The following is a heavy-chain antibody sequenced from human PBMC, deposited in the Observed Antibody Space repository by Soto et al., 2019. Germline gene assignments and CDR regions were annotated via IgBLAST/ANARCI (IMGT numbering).Heavy chain of an antibody. Sequence: QVQLVQSGAEVKKPGSSVKVSCTASGDIFSGYSISWVRQAPGQGLEWLGGIIPLFGITNYAPKFQGRVTIAADQSTNTGYMELSSLKSEDTAVYYCARDLGTGYDAGDYWGQGTLVTVSS. CDR1: GDIFSGYS. D-gene: IGHD5-12*01. CDR3: ARDLGTGYDAGDY. CDR2: IIPLFGIT. J-gene: IGHJ4*02. V-gene: IGHV1-69*12.